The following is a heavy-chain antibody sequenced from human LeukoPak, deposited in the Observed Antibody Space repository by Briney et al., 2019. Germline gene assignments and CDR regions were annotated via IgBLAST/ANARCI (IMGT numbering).Heavy chain of an antibody. V-gene: IGHV1-69*13. CDR1: GGTFSSYA. Sequence: SVKVSCKAAGGTFSSYAISWVRQDPGQGLEWMGGIIPIFGTANYAQKFQGRVTITADESTSTAYMELSSLRSEDTAVYYCARVEGGVVVPAAMGHWFDPWGQGTLVTVSS. CDR2: IIPIFGTA. CDR3: ARVEGGVVVPAAMGHWFDP. J-gene: IGHJ5*02. D-gene: IGHD2-2*01.